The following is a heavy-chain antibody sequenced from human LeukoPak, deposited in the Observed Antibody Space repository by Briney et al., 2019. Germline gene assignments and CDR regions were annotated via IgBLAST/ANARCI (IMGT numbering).Heavy chain of an antibody. D-gene: IGHD4-23*01. CDR2: INHSGST. CDR1: GGSFSGYY. J-gene: IGHJ4*02. Sequence: SETLSLTCAVYGGSFSGYYWSWIRQPPGKGLEWIGEINHSGSTNYNPSLKSRVTISVDTSKNQFSLKLSSVTAADTALYYCAREKYGGSTVVDYWGQGTLVTVSS. CDR3: AREKYGGSTVVDY. V-gene: IGHV4-34*01.